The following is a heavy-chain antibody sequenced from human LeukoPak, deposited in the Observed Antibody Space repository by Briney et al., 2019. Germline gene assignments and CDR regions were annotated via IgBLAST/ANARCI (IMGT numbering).Heavy chain of an antibody. Sequence: ASVKVSCKASGYTFTNFAISWVRQAPGQGLEWMGWINPNSGGTNYAQKFQGRVTMTRDTSISTAYMELSRLRSDDTAVYYCASSNEWLGAFDIWGQGTMVTVSS. D-gene: IGHD3-3*01. J-gene: IGHJ3*02. CDR3: ASSNEWLGAFDI. CDR1: GYTFTNFA. CDR2: INPNSGGT. V-gene: IGHV1-2*02.